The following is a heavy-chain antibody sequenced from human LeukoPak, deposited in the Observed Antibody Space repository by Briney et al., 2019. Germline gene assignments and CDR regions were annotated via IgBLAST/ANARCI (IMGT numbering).Heavy chain of an antibody. CDR2: IKEDGSEK. J-gene: IGHJ3*02. CDR1: GLTFSSYW. CDR3: ARGLDTFDI. V-gene: IGHV3-7*03. Sequence: GGSLRLSCAASGLTFSSYWMSWVRQALGKGLEWVANIKEDGSEKYYVDSVKGRFTISGDNAKNSLYLQMNSLRAEDTAVYYCARGLDTFDIWGQGTMVTVSS.